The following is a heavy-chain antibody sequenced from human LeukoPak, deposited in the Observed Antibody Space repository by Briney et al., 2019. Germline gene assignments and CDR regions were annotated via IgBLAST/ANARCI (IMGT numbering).Heavy chain of an antibody. V-gene: IGHV1-24*01. Sequence: ASVKVSCKVSGYTLTELSMHWVRQAPGKGLEWMGGFDPEDGETIYAQKFQGRVTMTEDTSTNTAYMELSSVRSEDTAVYYCATESSQGPTDAFVMSGQGTKVSVSS. J-gene: IGHJ3*02. CDR3: ATESSQGPTDAFVM. CDR2: FDPEDGET. CDR1: GYTLTELS.